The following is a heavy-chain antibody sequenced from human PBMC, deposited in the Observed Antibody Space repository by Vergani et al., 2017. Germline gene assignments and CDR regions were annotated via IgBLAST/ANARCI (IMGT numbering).Heavy chain of an antibody. J-gene: IGHJ5*02. V-gene: IGHV7-4-1*02. Sequence: QVQLVQSGSELKKPGASVKVSCKSSGYTFTSYAMNWVRHAPGQGLELMGWINTYTGNPTYAQCFTGRFVFSLDTSVSTAFLQISSLKDEDTAVYYCARGSPSPFLPYCSSTSCYYNWFDPWGQGTLVTVSS. CDR1: GYTFTSYA. CDR2: INTYTGNP. CDR3: ARGSPSPFLPYCSSTSCYYNWFDP. D-gene: IGHD2-2*01.